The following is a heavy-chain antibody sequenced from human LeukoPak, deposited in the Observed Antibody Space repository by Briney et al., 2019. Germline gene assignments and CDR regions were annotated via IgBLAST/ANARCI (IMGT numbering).Heavy chain of an antibody. CDR1: GDSISSYY. CDR2: IYYSGTT. V-gene: IGHV4-59*01. D-gene: IGHD1-14*01. J-gene: IGHJ5*02. Sequence: NASETLSLTCTVSGDSISSYYWSWVRQPPGKGLEWIGYIYYSGTTNYNPSLKSRVTISVDTSKNQFSLKLTSVTAADTAVYYCARDTGWFDPWGQGTLVTVSS. CDR3: ARDTGWFDP.